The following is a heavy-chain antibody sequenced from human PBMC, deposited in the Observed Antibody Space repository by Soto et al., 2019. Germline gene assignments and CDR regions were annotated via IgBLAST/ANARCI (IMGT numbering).Heavy chain of an antibody. Sequence: GGSLRLSCAASGFTFSSYGMHWVRQAPGKGLEWVAVIWYDGSNKYYADSVKGRFTISRDNSKNTLYLQMNSLGAEDTAVYYCVKRSDQCSSASCQETSRKYFDYWGQGTLVTVSS. CDR1: GFTFSSYG. V-gene: IGHV3-33*06. D-gene: IGHD2-2*01. J-gene: IGHJ4*02. CDR2: IWYDGSNK. CDR3: VKRSDQCSSASCQETSRKYFDY.